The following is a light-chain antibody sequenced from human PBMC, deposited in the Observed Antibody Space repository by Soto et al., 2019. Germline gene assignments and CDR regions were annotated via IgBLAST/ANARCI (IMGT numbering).Light chain of an antibody. CDR2: EVS. V-gene: IGLV2-14*01. CDR3: SSYTSSNPWV. CDR1: SSNIGNNY. Sequence: QSVLTQPPSVSAAPGQKVTISCSGSSSNIGNNYVSWYQQHPGKAPKLMIYEVSNRPSGVSNRFSGSKSGNTASLTISGLQAEDEADYYCSSYTSSNPWVFGTGTKLTVL. J-gene: IGLJ1*01.